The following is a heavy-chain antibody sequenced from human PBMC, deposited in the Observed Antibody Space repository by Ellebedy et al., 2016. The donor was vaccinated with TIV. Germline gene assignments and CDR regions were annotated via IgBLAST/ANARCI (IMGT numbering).Heavy chain of an antibody. Sequence: GGSLRLSXAASGFTFSSYWMSWVRQAPGKGLEWVANIKQDGSEKYYVDSVKGRFTISRDNAKNSLYLQMNSLRAEDTAVYYCARAEYYYGSGSYYLNILNPSYYFDYWGQGTLVTVSS. J-gene: IGHJ4*02. D-gene: IGHD3-10*01. CDR2: IKQDGSEK. CDR3: ARAEYYYGSGSYYLNILNPSYYFDY. V-gene: IGHV3-7*01. CDR1: GFTFSSYW.